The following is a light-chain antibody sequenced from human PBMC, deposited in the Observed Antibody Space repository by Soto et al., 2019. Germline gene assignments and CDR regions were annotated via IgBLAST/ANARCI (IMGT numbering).Light chain of an antibody. CDR2: EVS. CDR3: SSYTSSSTLVGV. V-gene: IGLV2-14*01. CDR1: RSDDAGYNY. Sequence: QSALTQPASVSGSPGKEITISCTATRSDDAGYNYVSWYQQHAGKAPKLMIYEVSNRPSGISTRFSGSKSCNTSSLTISRLQAEEEADYYCSSYTSSSTLVGVCGGWTKRTV. J-gene: IGLJ2*01.